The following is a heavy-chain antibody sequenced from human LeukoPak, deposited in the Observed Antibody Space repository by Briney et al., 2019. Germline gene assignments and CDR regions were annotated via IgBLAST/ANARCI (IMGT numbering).Heavy chain of an antibody. CDR1: GVTFSSYG. CDR3: AKNIVGVTDAFDF. J-gene: IGHJ3*01. CDR2: ISYHGSNK. V-gene: IGHV3-30*18. D-gene: IGHD1-26*01. Sequence: GCRKLSWAAAGVTFSSYGMEWVRQAPGKGLEWVAVISYHGSNKYYADSVKGRFTISRDSSKNTLYLQMNSLRAEDTAVYYCAKNIVGVTDAFDFWGQGTMVTVSS.